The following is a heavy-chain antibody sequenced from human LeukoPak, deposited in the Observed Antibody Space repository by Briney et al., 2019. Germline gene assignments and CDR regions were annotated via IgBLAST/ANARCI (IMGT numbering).Heavy chain of an antibody. V-gene: IGHV3-74*01. Sequence: GGSLRLSCAASAFTFRDYWIHWVRQAPGKGLVWVSCINNDGSGTTYADSVKGRFTVSRDNAKNTVSLQMNSLRVEDTAVCYCVRGGWNHAMDVWGRGTTVTVSS. CDR1: AFTFRDYW. CDR3: VRGGWNHAMDV. J-gene: IGHJ6*02. CDR2: INNDGSGT. D-gene: IGHD1-1*01.